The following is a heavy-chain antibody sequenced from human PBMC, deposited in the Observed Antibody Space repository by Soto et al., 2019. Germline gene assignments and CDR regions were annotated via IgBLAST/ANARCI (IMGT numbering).Heavy chain of an antibody. D-gene: IGHD6-13*01. J-gene: IGHJ4*02. CDR1: GFTFSSYS. CDR3: ARDRVGYSSSWYFEGAAFDY. V-gene: IGHV3-21*01. CDR2: ISSSSSYI. Sequence: PGGSLRLSCAASGFTFSSYSMNWVRQAPGKGLEWVSSISSSSSYIYYADSVKGRFTISRDNAKNSLYLQMNSLRAEDTAVYYCARDRVGYSSSWYFEGAAFDYWGQGTLVTVSS.